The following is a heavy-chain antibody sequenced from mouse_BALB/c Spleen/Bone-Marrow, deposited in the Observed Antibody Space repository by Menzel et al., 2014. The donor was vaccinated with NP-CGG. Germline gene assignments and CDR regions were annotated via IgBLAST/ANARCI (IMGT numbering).Heavy chain of an antibody. V-gene: IGHV5-9-2*01. CDR1: GFTFNNYG. CDR2: ISGGGSYT. CDR3: ARHAYYDQTEVSFVY. Sequence: EVNVVESGGGLVKSGGSLKLSCAASGFTFNNYGMSWVRQTPEKTLEWVATISGGGSYTFYPDSVKGRFTISRDNAKNDLYLQLSSLRSEDTALYYCARHAYYDQTEVSFVYWGQGTLVTVSA. J-gene: IGHJ3*01. D-gene: IGHD2-4*01.